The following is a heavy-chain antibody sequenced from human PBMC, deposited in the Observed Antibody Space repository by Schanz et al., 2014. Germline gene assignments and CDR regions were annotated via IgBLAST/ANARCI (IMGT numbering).Heavy chain of an antibody. CDR1: GFTVNTNY. Sequence: VQLVESGGGLIQPGGSLRLSCAVSGFTVNTNYMSWVRQAPGKGLEWISSMYINSGSTQYADSVKGRFIISRDSSKNTLFLQMNSLRAEDTAVYFCARVLGGDEGLDQWGQGTLVTVSS. CDR3: ARVLGGDEGLDQ. CDR2: MYINSGST. V-gene: IGHV3-53*01. J-gene: IGHJ4*02. D-gene: IGHD4-17*01.